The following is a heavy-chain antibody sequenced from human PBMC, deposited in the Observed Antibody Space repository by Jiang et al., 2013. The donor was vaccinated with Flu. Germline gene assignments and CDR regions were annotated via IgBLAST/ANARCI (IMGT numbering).Heavy chain of an antibody. CDR3: AKDRGGPAAMPKYGMDV. CDR1: GFTFSNYV. Sequence: VQLLESGGGLVQPGGSLRLSCVASGFTFSNYVMSWVRQAPGKGLEWVSAMSGGGSTYYADSVKGRFTISRDNSKNTMYLQMNSLRAEDTAVYYCAKDRGGPAAMPKYGMDVWAKGPRSPSP. J-gene: IGHJ6*02. CDR2: MSGGGST. V-gene: IGHV3-23*01. D-gene: IGHD2-2*01.